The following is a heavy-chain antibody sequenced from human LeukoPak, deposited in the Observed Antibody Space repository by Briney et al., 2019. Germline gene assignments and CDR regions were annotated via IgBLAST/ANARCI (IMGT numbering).Heavy chain of an antibody. Sequence: PSETLSLTCTVSGGSISSYYWSWIRQPPGKGLEWIGYIYYSGSTNYNPSLKSRVTISVDTSKNQFSLKLSSVTAADTAVYYCARLRRLTLDYWGQGTLVTVSS. CDR3: ARLRRLTLDY. D-gene: IGHD2-8*01. V-gene: IGHV4-59*12. CDR2: IYYSGST. J-gene: IGHJ4*02. CDR1: GGSISSYY.